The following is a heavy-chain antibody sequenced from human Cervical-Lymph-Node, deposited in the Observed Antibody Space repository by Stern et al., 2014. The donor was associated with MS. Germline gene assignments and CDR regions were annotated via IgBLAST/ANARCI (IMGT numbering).Heavy chain of an antibody. J-gene: IGHJ4*02. CDR2: VYYGGAT. D-gene: IGHD2-8*02. Sequence: QLKLQESGPGLVKPSETLSLTCAVSGDSISSYTHYWAWIRQPPGKGLEWIGGVYYGGATYYNPSLKSPVTIPVDTSKNPFPLGLTSWTAADTAVYYCAKHACTGAACPFDLWGQGTLVTVSS. CDR3: AKHACTGAACPFDL. CDR1: GDSISSYTHY. V-gene: IGHV4-39*01.